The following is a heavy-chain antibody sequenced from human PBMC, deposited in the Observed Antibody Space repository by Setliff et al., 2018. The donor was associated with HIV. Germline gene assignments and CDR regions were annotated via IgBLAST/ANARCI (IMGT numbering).Heavy chain of an antibody. D-gene: IGHD3-10*01. CDR2: IKGDGSET. V-gene: IGHV3-7*03. Sequence: PGGSLRLSCESSGFTFNNYWMSWVRQAPGKRPEWVANIKGDGSETYYVDSVKGRFTISRDNAKNSLFLQMNNLRDEDTAVYYCASFYGDYGYWGHGTQVTVSS. CDR1: GFTFNNYW. CDR3: ASFYGDYGY. J-gene: IGHJ4*01.